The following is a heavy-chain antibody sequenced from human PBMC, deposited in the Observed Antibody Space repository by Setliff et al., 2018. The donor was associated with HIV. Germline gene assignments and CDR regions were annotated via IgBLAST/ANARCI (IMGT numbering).Heavy chain of an antibody. J-gene: IGHJ4*02. CDR3: ARFSYGGVWPETVY. CDR2: MNPNSGNT. Sequence: GASVKVSCKASGYTFSSYDINWVRQATGQGLDGMGWMNPNSGNTGYAQKFQGRVTMTRNTSISTAYMELSSLRSDDTAMYYGARFSYGGVWPETVYWGQGTLVAVSS. D-gene: IGHD2-8*01. V-gene: IGHV1-8*01. CDR1: GYTFSSYD.